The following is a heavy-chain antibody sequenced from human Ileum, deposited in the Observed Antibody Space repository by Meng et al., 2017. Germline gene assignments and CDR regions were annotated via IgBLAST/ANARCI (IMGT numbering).Heavy chain of an antibody. V-gene: IGHV4-4*02. Sequence: GQREETGRAVVEPSGTLSITCLGSGVSISSSFYWCWVRQSPGKGLEWIGQIYLAGSPNYNPSLESRVTISVDKSKNQFSLRLTSVTAADTAIFYCVRHGGKYFDSWGQGTLVTVSS. D-gene: IGHD2-15*01. CDR3: VRHGGKYFDS. CDR1: GVSISSSFY. CDR2: IYLAGSP. J-gene: IGHJ4*02.